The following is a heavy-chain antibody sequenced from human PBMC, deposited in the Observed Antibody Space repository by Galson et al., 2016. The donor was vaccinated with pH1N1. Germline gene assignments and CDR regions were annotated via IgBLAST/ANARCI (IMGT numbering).Heavy chain of an antibody. Sequence: SVKVSCKASGYTFTRYGITWVRQAPGQELEWMGWISAYNGNTKYAQKVQGRVTMTTDTSTSTAYMELRTLRSDDTAVYYCARDSRGGNWKYGMDVWGQGTTVTVSS. D-gene: IGHD2-15*01. CDR2: ISAYNGNT. V-gene: IGHV1-18*01. CDR3: ARDSRGGNWKYGMDV. CDR1: GYTFTRYG. J-gene: IGHJ6*02.